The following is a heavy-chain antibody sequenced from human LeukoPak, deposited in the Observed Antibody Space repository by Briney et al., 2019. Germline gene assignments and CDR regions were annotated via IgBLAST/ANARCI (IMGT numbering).Heavy chain of an antibody. J-gene: IGHJ4*02. Sequence: PGGSLRLSCAASGFSFSGSAMHWVRQASGKGLEWLGRIRSKANGYATAYAASVKGRFTILRDDSKNMAYLQMSSLKTEDTAVYYCAKDHEAYYYDSSGLDYWGQGTLVTVSS. D-gene: IGHD3-22*01. V-gene: IGHV3-73*01. CDR3: AKDHEAYYYDSSGLDY. CDR2: IRSKANGYAT. CDR1: GFSFSGSA.